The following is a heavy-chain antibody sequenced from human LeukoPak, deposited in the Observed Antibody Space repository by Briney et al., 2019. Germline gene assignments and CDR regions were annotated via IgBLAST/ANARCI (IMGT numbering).Heavy chain of an antibody. D-gene: IGHD1-26*01. J-gene: IGHJ4*02. Sequence: SETLSLTCTVSGGSISSSSYYWGWLRQPPGKGLEWIGSIYYSGSTYYNPSLKSRVTISVDTSKNQFSLKLSSVTAAATAVYYCARVPTTYAGRPQAVDYWGQGTLVTVSS. V-gene: IGHV4-39*07. CDR1: GGSISSSSYY. CDR3: ARVPTTYAGRPQAVDY. CDR2: IYYSGST.